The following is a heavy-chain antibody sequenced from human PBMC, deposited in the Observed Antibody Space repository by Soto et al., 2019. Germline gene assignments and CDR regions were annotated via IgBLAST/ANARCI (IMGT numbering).Heavy chain of an antibody. CDR2: IYYSGST. J-gene: IGHJ3*02. D-gene: IGHD1-1*01. Sequence: PSETLSLTCTVSGGSVSSGSYYWSWIRQPPGKGLEWIGYIYYSGSTNYNPSLKSRVTISVDTSKNQFALKLGSVNVADTAFYYCARNDGVVDAFDIWGQGTMVTVSS. CDR3: ARNDGVVDAFDI. V-gene: IGHV4-61*01. CDR1: GGSVSSGSYY.